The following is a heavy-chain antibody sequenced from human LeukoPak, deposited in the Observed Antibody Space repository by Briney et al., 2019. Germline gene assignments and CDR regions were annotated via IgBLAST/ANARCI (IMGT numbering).Heavy chain of an antibody. CDR2: ISGSRSTTV. V-gene: IGHV3-48*02. J-gene: IGHJ4*02. Sequence: QPGGSLRLSCAASGFTFSNYGMNWVRQAPGKGLEWVSSISGSRSTTVFYADSVKGRFTISRDIAKNSLYLQMNSLRDEDTAVYYCARDCITFGGVIVPLDYWGQGTLVTVSS. D-gene: IGHD3-16*01. CDR1: GFTFSNYG. CDR3: ARDCITFGGVIVPLDY.